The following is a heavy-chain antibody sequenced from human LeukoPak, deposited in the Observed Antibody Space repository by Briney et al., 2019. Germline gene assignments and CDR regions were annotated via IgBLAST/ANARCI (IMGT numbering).Heavy chain of an antibody. CDR3: AKWGDYDILTGNYDSDY. Sequence: GGSLRLSCAASGFTFSNYAMSWVRQAPGKGLEWVSAVSGRDDSTYYADSVKGRFTISRDNSKNTLYLQMNSLRAEDTAVYYCAKWGDYDILTGNYDSDYWGQGTLVTVSS. CDR2: VSGRDDST. J-gene: IGHJ4*02. V-gene: IGHV3-23*01. CDR1: GFTFSNYA. D-gene: IGHD3-9*01.